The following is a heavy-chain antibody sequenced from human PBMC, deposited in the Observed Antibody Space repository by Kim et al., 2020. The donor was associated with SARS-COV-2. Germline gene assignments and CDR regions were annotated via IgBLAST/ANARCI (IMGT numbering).Heavy chain of an antibody. J-gene: IGHJ4*02. Sequence: ARKFQGRVTITADESTSTAYMELSSLRSEDTAVYYCARAKGYSYGLHVDYWGQGTLVTVSS. D-gene: IGHD5-18*01. CDR3: ARAKGYSYGLHVDY. V-gene: IGHV1-69*01.